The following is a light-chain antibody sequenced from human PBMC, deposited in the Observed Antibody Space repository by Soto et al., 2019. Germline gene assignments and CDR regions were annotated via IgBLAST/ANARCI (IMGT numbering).Light chain of an antibody. CDR1: SSDVGGYNS. CDR2: DVS. V-gene: IGLV2-8*01. J-gene: IGLJ3*02. Sequence: QSALTQPPSASGSPGQSVTISCTGTSSDVGGYNSVSWYQQHPGKAPKLMIYDVSKRPSGVPDRFSVSKSGNTASLTGSGLQAEDEADYYCSSYGGSNNLVFGGGTKLTVL. CDR3: SSYGGSNNLV.